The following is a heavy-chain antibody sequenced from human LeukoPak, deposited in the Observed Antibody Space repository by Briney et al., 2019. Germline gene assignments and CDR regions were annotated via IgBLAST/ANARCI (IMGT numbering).Heavy chain of an antibody. CDR3: AKDARVDTAMVLYTHFDY. CDR2: ISGSGGST. J-gene: IGHJ4*02. V-gene: IGHV3-23*01. Sequence: PGASLRLSCAASGFTFSSYAMSWVRQAPRKGLEWVSAISGSGGSTYYADSVKGRFTISRDNSKNTLYLQVNSLRAEDTAVYYCAKDARVDTAMVLYTHFDYWGQGTLVTVSS. D-gene: IGHD5-18*01. CDR1: GFTFSSYA.